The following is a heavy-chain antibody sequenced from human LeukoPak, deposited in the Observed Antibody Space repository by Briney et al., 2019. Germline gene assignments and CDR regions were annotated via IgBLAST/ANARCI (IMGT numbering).Heavy chain of an antibody. D-gene: IGHD6-19*01. Sequence: GASVKVSCKASGYTFTGYYMHWVRRAPGQGLEWMGWINPNSGGTNYAQKLQGRLTMTTDTSTSTAFLELRSLRSDDTAVYYCARDYKFSNGWNYFDYWGQGTLVTVSS. CDR2: INPNSGGT. CDR1: GYTFTGYY. CDR3: ARDYKFSNGWNYFDY. J-gene: IGHJ4*02. V-gene: IGHV1-2*02.